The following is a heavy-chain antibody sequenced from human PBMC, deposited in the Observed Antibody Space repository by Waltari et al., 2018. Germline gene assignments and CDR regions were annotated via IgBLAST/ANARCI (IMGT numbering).Heavy chain of an antibody. Sequence: QVQLQESGPGLVKPSETLSLTCTVSGGSISSYYWSWIRQPPGKGLEWIGYIYYSGSTNYNPALKSRVTISVDTSKNQFSKKLSSVTAADTAVYYCAREETQRQYWYFDLWGRGTLVTVSS. CDR3: AREETQRQYWYFDL. CDR1: GGSISSYY. V-gene: IGHV4-59*12. CDR2: IYYSGST. J-gene: IGHJ2*01.